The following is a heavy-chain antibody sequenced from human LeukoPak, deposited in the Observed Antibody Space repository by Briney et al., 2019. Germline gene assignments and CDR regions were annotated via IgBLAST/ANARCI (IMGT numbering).Heavy chain of an antibody. CDR1: GYTFTGYY. CDR3: ARDVGGVRDTAMVPYYFDY. J-gene: IGHJ4*02. Sequence: ASVKVSCKASGYTFTGYYMHWVRQAPGQGLEWMGWINPNSGGTNYAQKFQGRVTMTRDTSISTAYMELSRLRSDDTAVYYCARDVGGVRDTAMVPYYFDYWGQGTLVTVSS. D-gene: IGHD5-18*01. CDR2: INPNSGGT. V-gene: IGHV1-2*02.